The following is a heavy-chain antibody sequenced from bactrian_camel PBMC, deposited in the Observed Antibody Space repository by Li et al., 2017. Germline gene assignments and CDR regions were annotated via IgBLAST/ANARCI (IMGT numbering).Heavy chain of an antibody. D-gene: IGHD2*01. V-gene: IGHV3S55*01. CDR1: GRTYEIWC. Sequence: HVQLVESGGGLVQAGGSLRLSCTVSGRTYEIWCMAWFRQAPGKEREGVAVIGSDGSTSYADSVKGRFTISEDYTENTLYLQLNSLKTEDTAMYYCAKGRSIYRDFVPSLFGYWGQGTQVTVS. J-gene: IGHJ6*01. CDR3: AKGRSIYRDFVPSLFGY. CDR2: IGSDGST.